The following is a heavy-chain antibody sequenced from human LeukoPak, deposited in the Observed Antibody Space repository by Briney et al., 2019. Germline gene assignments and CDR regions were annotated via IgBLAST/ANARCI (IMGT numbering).Heavy chain of an antibody. CDR1: GFTFSNFA. Sequence: GRSLRLSCAASGFTFSNFAMHWVRQAPGKGLEWVAVISYDGSNKYYADSVKGRFTISRDNSKNTLYLQMNSLRAEDTAVYYWARDGDFWSGSIDYWGQGTLVTVSS. J-gene: IGHJ4*02. V-gene: IGHV3-30-3*01. CDR2: ISYDGSNK. D-gene: IGHD3-3*01. CDR3: ARDGDFWSGSIDY.